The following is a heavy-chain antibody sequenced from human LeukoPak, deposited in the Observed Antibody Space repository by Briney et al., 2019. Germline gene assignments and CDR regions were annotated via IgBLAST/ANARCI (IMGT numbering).Heavy chain of an antibody. Sequence: GGFLRLSCAASGFTFSSYWMNWVRQAPGKGLEWVANIKQDGSEKYYVDSVKGRFTISRDNANNLLYLQMNSLRDEDTAVYYCARDPPKYDYDSYDYRWGQGTLVTVSS. V-gene: IGHV3-7*03. CDR2: IKQDGSEK. CDR1: GFTFSSYW. CDR3: ARDPPKYDYDSYDYR. D-gene: IGHD3-22*01. J-gene: IGHJ5*02.